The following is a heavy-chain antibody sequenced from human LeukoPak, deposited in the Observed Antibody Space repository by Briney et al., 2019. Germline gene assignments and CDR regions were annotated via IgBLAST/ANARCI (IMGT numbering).Heavy chain of an antibody. CDR3: ARGKQRYDY. CDR1: GGSISSSSYY. J-gene: IGHJ4*02. Sequence: SETLSLTCTVSGGSISSSSYYWGWIRQPPGKGLEWIGSIYYSGSTYYNPSLKSRVTISVDTSKNQFSLKLSSVTAADTAVYYCARGKQRYDYWGQGTLVTVSS. V-gene: IGHV4-39*07. CDR2: IYYSGST. D-gene: IGHD6-25*01.